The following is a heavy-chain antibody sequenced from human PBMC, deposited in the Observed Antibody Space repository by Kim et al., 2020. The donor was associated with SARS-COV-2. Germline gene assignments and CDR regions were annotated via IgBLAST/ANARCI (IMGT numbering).Heavy chain of an antibody. V-gene: IGHV4-59*01. J-gene: IGHJ5*02. D-gene: IGHD3-9*01. CDR2: IYYSGST. Sequence: SETLSLTCTVSGGSISSYYWSWIRQPPGKGLEWIGYIYYSGSTNYNPSLKSRVTISVDTSKNQFSLKLSSVTAADTAVYYCARRYYDILTGYYRFDPWGQGTLVTVSS. CDR1: GGSISSYY. CDR3: ARRYYDILTGYYRFDP.